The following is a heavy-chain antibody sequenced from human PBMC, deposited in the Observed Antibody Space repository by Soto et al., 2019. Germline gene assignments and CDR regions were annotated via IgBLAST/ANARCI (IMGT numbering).Heavy chain of an antibody. CDR2: IYSGGST. D-gene: IGHD3-22*01. J-gene: IGHJ3*02. Sequence: GGSLRLSCAASGFTVSSNYMSWVRRAPGKGLEWVSVIYSGGSTYYADSVKGRFTISRDNSKNTLYLQMNSLRAEDTAVYYCASYSSGYYGDAFDIWGQGTMVTVPS. V-gene: IGHV3-66*01. CDR1: GFTVSSNY. CDR3: ASYSSGYYGDAFDI.